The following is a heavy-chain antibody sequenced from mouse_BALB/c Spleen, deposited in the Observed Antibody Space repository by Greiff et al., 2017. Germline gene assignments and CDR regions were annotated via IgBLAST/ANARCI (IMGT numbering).Heavy chain of an antibody. V-gene: IGHV5-6-3*01. CDR1: GFTFSSYG. D-gene: IGHD2-1*01. Sequence: EVQVVESGGGLVQPGGSLKLSCAASGFTFSSYGMSWVRQTPDKRLELVATINSNGGSTYYPDSVKGRFTISRDNAKNTLYLQMSSLKSEDTAMYYCASGKKYYAMDYWGQGTSVTVSS. CDR2: INSNGGST. J-gene: IGHJ4*01. CDR3: ASGKKYYAMDY.